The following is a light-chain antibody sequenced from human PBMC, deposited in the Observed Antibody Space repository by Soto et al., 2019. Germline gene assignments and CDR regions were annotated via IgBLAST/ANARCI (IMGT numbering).Light chain of an antibody. CDR3: QQYNSGPLT. CDR1: QSVYNN. Sequence: EVVMTQSPATLSVSPGERATLSCRTSQSVYNNLAWYLQKPGQAPRLLISGASTRATGIPARFSGSGSGTEFTLTISSLQSEDFAVYYCQQYNSGPLTFGGGTKVEIK. V-gene: IGKV3D-15*01. CDR2: GAS. J-gene: IGKJ4*01.